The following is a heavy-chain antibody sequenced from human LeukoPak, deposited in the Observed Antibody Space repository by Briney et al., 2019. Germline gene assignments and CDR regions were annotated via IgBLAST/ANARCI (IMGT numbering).Heavy chain of an antibody. CDR2: ISGSGGST. CDR1: GFTFSNYA. CDR3: SKDISSTAPGY. J-gene: IGHJ4*02. V-gene: IGHV3-23*01. Sequence: PGGSLRLSCAASGFTFSNYAMSWVRQAPGKGLEWVSAISGSGGSTYYADSVKGRFTISRDNSKTPLYLQMNSLRAEDTAVCYCSKDISSTAPGYWGEGTLVTASS. D-gene: IGHD3-3*02.